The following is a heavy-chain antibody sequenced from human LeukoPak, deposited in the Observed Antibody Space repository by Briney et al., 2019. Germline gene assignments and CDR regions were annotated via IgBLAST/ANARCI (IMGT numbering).Heavy chain of an antibody. V-gene: IGHV4-61*01. CDR1: GGSVSSGSYY. J-gene: IGHJ4*02. CDR2: IYDSGST. CDR3: ARGYCGSASCYGVFDY. Sequence: SETLSLTCTVSGGSVSSGSYYWSWIRQPPGKGLEWIGYIYDSGSTNYNPSLKSRVTISVDTSKNQFSLKLNSVTAADTAVYYCARGYCGSASCYGVFDYWGQGTLVTVSS. D-gene: IGHD2-2*01.